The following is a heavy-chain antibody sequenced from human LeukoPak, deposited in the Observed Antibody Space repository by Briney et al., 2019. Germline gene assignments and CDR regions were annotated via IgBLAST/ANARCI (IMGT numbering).Heavy chain of an antibody. CDR1: GFTFSSYW. J-gene: IGHJ6*02. Sequence: PGGSLRLSCAASGFTFSSYWMSWVRQAPGKGLEWVANIKQDGSEKYYVDSVKGRFTISRDNAKSSLYLQMNSLRAEDTAVYYCARDLYCSSTSCYYYYYGMDVWGQGTTVTVSS. CDR2: IKQDGSEK. V-gene: IGHV3-7*03. D-gene: IGHD2-2*01. CDR3: ARDLYCSSTSCYYYYYGMDV.